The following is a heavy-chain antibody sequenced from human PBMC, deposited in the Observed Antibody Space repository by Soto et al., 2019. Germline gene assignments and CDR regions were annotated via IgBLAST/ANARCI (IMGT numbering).Heavy chain of an antibody. J-gene: IGHJ5*02. CDR3: GRSRLGGKIPSCNWFDP. CDR1: GGTLRSYS. Sequence: QVQLVQSGAEVKQPGSSVKVSCKASGGTLRSYSISWVRQAPGQGLEWMGGIIPIFGTANYAQKFQGRVTMIADESKSTAYMELTNLKSEDTGVYYCGRSRLGGKIPSCNWFDPWGQGTLVTVSS. V-gene: IGHV1-69*01. CDR2: IIPIFGTA. D-gene: IGHD1-26*01.